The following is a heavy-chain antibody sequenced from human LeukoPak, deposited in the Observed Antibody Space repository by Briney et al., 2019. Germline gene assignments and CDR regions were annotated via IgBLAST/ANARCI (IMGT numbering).Heavy chain of an antibody. CDR2: ISSSSSYI. V-gene: IGHV3-21*01. J-gene: IGHJ3*02. CDR3: ARDRPGIAVAHNAFDI. CDR1: GSTFSSYS. Sequence: GGGLVKPGGSLRLSCAASGSTFSSYSMNWVRQAPGKGLEWVSSISSSSSYIYYADSVKGRFTISRDNAQNSLYLQMNSLRAEDTAVYYCARDRPGIAVAHNAFDIWGQGTMVTVSS. D-gene: IGHD6-19*01.